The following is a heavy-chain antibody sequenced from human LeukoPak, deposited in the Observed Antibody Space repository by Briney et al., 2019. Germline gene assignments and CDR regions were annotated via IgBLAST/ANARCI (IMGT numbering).Heavy chain of an antibody. D-gene: IGHD4-17*01. CDR2: ISGSGGST. V-gene: IGHV3-23*01. Sequence: GSLRLSCAASGFTFSSYAMSWVRQAPGKGLEWVSAISGSGGSTYYADSVKGRFTISRDNSKNTLYLQMNSLRAEDTAVYYCAKPTTVTTNFVGDAFDIWGQGTMVTVSS. CDR1: GFTFSSYA. CDR3: AKPTTVTTNFVGDAFDI. J-gene: IGHJ3*02.